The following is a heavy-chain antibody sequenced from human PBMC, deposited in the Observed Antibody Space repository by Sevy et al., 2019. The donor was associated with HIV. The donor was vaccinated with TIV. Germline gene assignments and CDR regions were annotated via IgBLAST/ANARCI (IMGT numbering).Heavy chain of an antibody. V-gene: IGHV3-15*01. Sequence: GGSLRLSCAASGITFSNGWMSWIRQAPGKGLEWVGRIKSKTYGGTADYAAPVKDRFIISRDDSKNTLYLQMNSLKTEDTAVYFCSTRGGFWGQGTVVTVSS. CDR3: STRGGF. J-gene: IGHJ4*02. CDR1: GITFSNGW. D-gene: IGHD1-26*01. CDR2: IKSKTYGGTA.